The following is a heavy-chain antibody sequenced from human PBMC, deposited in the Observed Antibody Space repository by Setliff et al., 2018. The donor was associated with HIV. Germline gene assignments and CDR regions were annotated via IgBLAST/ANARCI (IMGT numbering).Heavy chain of an antibody. D-gene: IGHD3-16*01. CDR1: GFPFSKYW. Sequence: GESLRLSCAASGFPFSKYWMHWVRQVPGEGLVWVSRTNEDGSTTNYADSVKGRFTISRDNAKDTLYLQMNSLRAEDTAVYYCARDIGGIGGYWGQGILVTVSS. V-gene: IGHV3-74*01. J-gene: IGHJ4*02. CDR2: TNEDGSTT. CDR3: ARDIGGIGGY.